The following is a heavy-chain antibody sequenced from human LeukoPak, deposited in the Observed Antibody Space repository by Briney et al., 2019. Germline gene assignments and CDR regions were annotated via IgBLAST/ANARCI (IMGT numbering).Heavy chain of an antibody. V-gene: IGHV4-31*03. CDR2: IYYSGST. D-gene: IGHD3-3*01. CDR3: ATVPPGIDYDFWSFRFDP. Sequence: SETLSLTCTVSGVSISSGGYYWSWIRQHPGKGLEWIGYIYYSGSTYYNPSLKSRVTISVDTSKNQFSLKLSSVTAADTAVYYCATVPPGIDYDFWSFRFDPWGQGTLVTVSS. CDR1: GVSISSGGYY. J-gene: IGHJ5*02.